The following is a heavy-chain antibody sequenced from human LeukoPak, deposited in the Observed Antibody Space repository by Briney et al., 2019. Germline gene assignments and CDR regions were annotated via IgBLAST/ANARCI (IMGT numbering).Heavy chain of an antibody. D-gene: IGHD4-23*01. J-gene: IGHJ4*02. V-gene: IGHV4-59*02. CDR1: GGSVSPYY. CDR2: ISYTGYT. CDR3: ARDHNGGNSGFYY. Sequence: SDTLSLTCTVSGGSVSPYYWSWIRQPPGKGLEWIGYISYTGYTNYNPSLKSRVTISADTSKNQFSLNLSSVTAADTAVYYCARDHNGGNSGFYYWGQGTLVTVSS.